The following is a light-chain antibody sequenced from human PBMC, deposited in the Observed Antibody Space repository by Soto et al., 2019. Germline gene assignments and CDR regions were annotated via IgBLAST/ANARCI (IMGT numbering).Light chain of an antibody. J-gene: IGLJ1*01. CDR1: FSDVGGYDY. CDR3: SSHTSGSTRV. V-gene: IGLV2-14*01. Sequence: QSALTQPASVSGSPGQSIAISCTGTFSDVGGYDYVSWYQQHPDKAPKLMIYEVTKRPSGVSNRFSGSQSGNTASLTLSGIQPEDESDYYCSSHTSGSTRVFGSGTKVTVL. CDR2: EVT.